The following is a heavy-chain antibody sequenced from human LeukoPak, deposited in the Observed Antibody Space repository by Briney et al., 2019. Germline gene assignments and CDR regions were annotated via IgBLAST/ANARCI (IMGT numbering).Heavy chain of an antibody. D-gene: IGHD6-13*01. V-gene: IGHV3-74*01. CDR3: ARVAYGSSWYVDY. CDR1: GFTFSTYW. J-gene: IGHJ4*02. CDR2: INGDGNSI. Sequence: PGGSLRLSCAASGFTFSTYWMHWVRQAPGKGLVWVSRINGDGNSINYADSVKGRFTISRDNAKNTLYLQMNSLTAEDTAVYYCARVAYGSSWYVDYWGQGNLVTVSS.